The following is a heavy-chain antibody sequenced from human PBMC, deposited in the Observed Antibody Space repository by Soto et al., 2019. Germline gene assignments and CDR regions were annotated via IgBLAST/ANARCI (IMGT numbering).Heavy chain of an antibody. CDR1: GFSFGTYA. J-gene: IGHJ4*02. V-gene: IGHV3-23*01. Sequence: EVQLLESGGGLVQPGGSLRLSCVASGFSFGTYAMTWVRQVPGKGLEWVSTISGGIGSTFYADSVKGRFTISRDISKKMLVLHMTGLRGEDTGRYYFAKGAARYFDYWGRGTLVTVS. D-gene: IGHD1-26*01. CDR3: AKGAARYFDY. CDR2: ISGGIGST.